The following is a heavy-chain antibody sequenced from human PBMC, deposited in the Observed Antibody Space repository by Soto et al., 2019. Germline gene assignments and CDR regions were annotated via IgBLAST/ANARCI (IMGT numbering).Heavy chain of an antibody. Sequence: SVKVSCKASGGTFSSYTISWVRQAPGQGLEWMGRIIPILGIANYAQKFQGRVTITADKSTSTAYMELSSLRSEDTAVYYCASGYCSSTSCYLTEGFWFDPWGQGTLVTVSS. V-gene: IGHV1-69*02. CDR3: ASGYCSSTSCYLTEGFWFDP. J-gene: IGHJ5*02. CDR1: GGTFSSYT. D-gene: IGHD2-2*01. CDR2: IIPILGIA.